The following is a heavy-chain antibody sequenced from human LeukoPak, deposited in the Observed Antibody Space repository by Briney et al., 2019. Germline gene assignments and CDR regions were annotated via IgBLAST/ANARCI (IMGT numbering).Heavy chain of an antibody. CDR2: IFHFGTT. CDR1: GGSISTDYW. D-gene: IGHD6-19*01. J-gene: IGHJ4*02. CDR3: ARDSAVYSSGCFDY. Sequence: SGTLSLICTVSGGSISTDYWWNWVRQPPGKGLEWIGEIFHFGTTNYNPSLRSRVTISIDQSKNQFSLNLNSVTAADTAVYYCARDSAVYSSGCFDYWGQGALVTIS. V-gene: IGHV4-4*02.